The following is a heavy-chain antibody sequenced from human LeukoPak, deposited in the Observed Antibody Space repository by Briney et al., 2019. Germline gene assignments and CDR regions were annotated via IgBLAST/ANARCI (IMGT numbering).Heavy chain of an antibody. V-gene: IGHV4-4*07. J-gene: IGHJ6*03. CDR1: GGSISSYY. CDR3: ARGRGYSYGYGFYYYYYMDV. D-gene: IGHD5-18*01. Sequence: SETLSLTCTVSGGSISSYYWSWIRQPAGKGLEWIGRIYTSGSTNYNPSLKSRVTMSVDTSKNQFSLKLSSVTAADTAVYYCARGRGYSYGYGFYYYYYMDVWGKGTTVTVSS. CDR2: IYTSGST.